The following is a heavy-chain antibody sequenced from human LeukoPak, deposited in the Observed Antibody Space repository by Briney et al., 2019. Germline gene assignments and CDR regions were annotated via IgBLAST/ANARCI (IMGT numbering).Heavy chain of an antibody. Sequence: SETLSLTCAVSGGSISSGGYSWSWIRQPPGKGLEWIGYIYYSGSTYYNPSLKSRVTISVDTSKNQFSLKLSSVTAADTAVYYSARGRAYCSSTSCYASVTGWFDPWGQGTLVTVSS. CDR2: IYYSGST. D-gene: IGHD2-2*01. J-gene: IGHJ5*02. V-gene: IGHV4-30-4*07. CDR3: ARGRAYCSSTSCYASVTGWFDP. CDR1: GGSISSGGYS.